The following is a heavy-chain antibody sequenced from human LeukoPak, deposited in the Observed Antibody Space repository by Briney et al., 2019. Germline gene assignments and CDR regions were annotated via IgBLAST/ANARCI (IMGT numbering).Heavy chain of an antibody. D-gene: IGHD6-13*01. CDR3: ARGGIAAAGTCCFDY. CDR2: INHSGST. Sequence: PSETLSLTCAVYGGSFSGYYWSWIRQPPGKGLEWIGEINHSGSTNYNPSLKSRVTISVDTSKNQFSLKLSSVTAADTAVYYCARGGIAAAGTCCFDYWGQGTLVTVSS. V-gene: IGHV4-34*01. J-gene: IGHJ4*02. CDR1: GGSFSGYY.